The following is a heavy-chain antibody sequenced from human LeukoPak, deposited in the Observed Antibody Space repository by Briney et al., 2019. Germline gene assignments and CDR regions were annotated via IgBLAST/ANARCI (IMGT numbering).Heavy chain of an antibody. V-gene: IGHV4-39*01. D-gene: IGHD3-3*01. CDR1: GGSISSSSYY. J-gene: IGHJ4*02. CDR2: IYYSGST. CDR3: ARQWGHYDVWSGYQYYFDY. Sequence: SETLSLTCTVSGGSISSSSYYWGWIRQPPGKGLEWVGSIYYSGSTYYNPSLNSPVTISVDTSKNQSSLKLSSVTAAYTAVYYWARQWGHYDVWSGYQYYFDYWGQGTLVTVSS.